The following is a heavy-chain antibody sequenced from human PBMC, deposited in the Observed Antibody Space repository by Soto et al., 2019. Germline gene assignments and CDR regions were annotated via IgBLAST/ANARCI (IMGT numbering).Heavy chain of an antibody. J-gene: IGHJ4*02. V-gene: IGHV4-59*01. CDR2: IYYSGST. Sequence: TSETLSLTCTVSCGSISSYYWSWIRQPPGKGLEWIGYIYYSGSTNYNPSLKSRVTISVDTSKNQFSLKLSSVTAADTAVYYCARGGRQRPSGYFDYWGQGTLVTVSS. CDR1: CGSISSYY. D-gene: IGHD1-26*01. CDR3: ARGGRQRPSGYFDY.